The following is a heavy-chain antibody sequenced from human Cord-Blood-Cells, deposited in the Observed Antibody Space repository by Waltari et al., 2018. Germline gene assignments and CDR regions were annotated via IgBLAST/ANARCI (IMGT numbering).Heavy chain of an antibody. V-gene: IGHV3-23*01. CDR1: GLTYSRYA. CDR3: AKEAAFIAAATPMDY. Sequence: EGRRLAAGGGWGQPGGSRRLSWVASGLTYSRYAMRRVRQAPGKGLEWLSAISGSGGSTYYADSVKGRFTISRDNSKNTLYLQMNSLRAEDTAVYYCAKEAAFIAAATPMDYWGQGTLVTVSS. D-gene: IGHD6-13*01. J-gene: IGHJ4*02. CDR2: ISGSGGST.